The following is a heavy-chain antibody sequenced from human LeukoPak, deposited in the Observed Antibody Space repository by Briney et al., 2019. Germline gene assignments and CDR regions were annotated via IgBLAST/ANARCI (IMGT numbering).Heavy chain of an antibody. CDR1: GDSVTSGGYF. Sequence: SETLSLTCAVSGDSVTSGGYFWTWIRQLPGKGLEWIGSISNSGTTSYNPSLKGRLSISLDTSNNHFSLRLGSVTAADTAVYYCARDVVVTSSPDAFDIWGQGTMVIVSS. V-gene: IGHV4-31*11. CDR3: ARDVVVTSSPDAFDI. D-gene: IGHD2-21*02. CDR2: ISNSGTT. J-gene: IGHJ3*02.